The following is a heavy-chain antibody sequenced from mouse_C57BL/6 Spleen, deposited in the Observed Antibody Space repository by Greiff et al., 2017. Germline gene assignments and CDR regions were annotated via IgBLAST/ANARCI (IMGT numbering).Heavy chain of an antibody. Sequence: QVQLQQPGAELVRPGSSVKLSCKASGYTFTSYWMHWVKQRPIQGLEWIGNIDPSDSETHYNQKFKDKATLTVDKSSSTAYMQLSSLTTEDSAVYYCARGLGREGMDDWGQGTSVTVSS. CDR2: IDPSDSET. CDR1: GYTFTSYW. V-gene: IGHV1-52*01. CDR3: ARGLGREGMDD. J-gene: IGHJ4*01. D-gene: IGHD4-1*01.